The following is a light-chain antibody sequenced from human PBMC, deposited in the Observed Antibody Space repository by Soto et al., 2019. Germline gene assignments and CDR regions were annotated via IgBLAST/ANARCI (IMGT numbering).Light chain of an antibody. CDR3: SSYTSKSSLI. CDR2: DVT. CDR1: SSDIGAYNY. J-gene: IGLJ2*01. Sequence: QSVLTQPPSASGSPGQSGTISCTGTSSDIGAYNYVSWYQQHPGRAPKLMIYDVTKRPSGVPDRFSGSRSGNTASLTVSGLQAEDEAEYYCSSYTSKSSLIFGGGTKVTVL. V-gene: IGLV2-8*01.